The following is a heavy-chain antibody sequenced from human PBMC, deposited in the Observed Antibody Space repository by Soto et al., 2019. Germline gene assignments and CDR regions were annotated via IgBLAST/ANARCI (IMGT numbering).Heavy chain of an antibody. V-gene: IGHV4-34*01. J-gene: IGHJ4*02. CDR2: INHSGST. D-gene: IGHD2-8*02. Sequence: QVQLQQWGAGLLKPSETLSLTCAVYGGSFSGYYWNWIRQPPGPWLQWIGEINHSGSTKYNPSLKSRVTISVDTSKNQFALKQTSVTAADTAVYYCARDKITGLFDYWGQGTLVTVSS. CDR1: GGSFSGYY. CDR3: ARDKITGLFDY.